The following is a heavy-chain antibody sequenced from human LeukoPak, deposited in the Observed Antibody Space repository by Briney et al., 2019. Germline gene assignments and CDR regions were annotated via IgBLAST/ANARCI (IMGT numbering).Heavy chain of an antibody. V-gene: IGHV4-38-2*02. CDR3: ARLRSSIGSVGANYFDY. CDR2: SYHAGAT. CDR1: NYSITSNYY. Sequence: PSETLSLTCTVSNYSITSNYYWVWIRQPPGKRLEWIGISYHAGATFYNPSLQSRVTISLDTSNNQFSLQLSSVTAADTAVYYSARLRSSIGSVGANYFDYWGQGTLVTASS. D-gene: IGHD6-13*01. J-gene: IGHJ4*02.